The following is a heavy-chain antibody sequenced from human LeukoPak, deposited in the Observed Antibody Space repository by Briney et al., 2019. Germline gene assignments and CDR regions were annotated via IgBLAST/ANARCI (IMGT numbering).Heavy chain of an antibody. CDR2: IYYSGST. CDR3: AGFTFFRGVITFDY. D-gene: IGHD3-10*01. CDR1: GGSISSSSYY. J-gene: IGHJ4*02. Sequence: PSETLSLTCTVSGGSISSSSYYWGWIRQPPGKGLEWIGSIYYSGSTYYNPSLKSRVTISVDTSKNQFSLKLSSVTAADTAVYSCAGFTFFRGVITFDYWGQGTLVTVSP. V-gene: IGHV4-39*07.